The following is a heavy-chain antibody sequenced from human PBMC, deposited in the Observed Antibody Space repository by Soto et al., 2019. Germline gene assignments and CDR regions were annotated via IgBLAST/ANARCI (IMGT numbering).Heavy chain of an antibody. J-gene: IGHJ4*02. CDR3: RGMGQPAIIFFGY. CDR1: GGSLSSSSYY. Sequence: SETLSLTCTVSGGSLSSSSYYWGWIRQPPGKGLEWIGSIYYSGSTYYNPSLKSRVTISIDTSKHQFSLHLSSVTAADTAVYFCRGMGQPAIIFFGYGVKGCLAAVSS. D-gene: IGHD2-21*02. CDR2: IYYSGST. V-gene: IGHV4-39*01.